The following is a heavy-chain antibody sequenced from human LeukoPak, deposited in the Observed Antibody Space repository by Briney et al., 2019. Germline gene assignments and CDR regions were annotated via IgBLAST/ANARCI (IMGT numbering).Heavy chain of an antibody. D-gene: IGHD6-6*01. CDR3: ARAPGSSVSIAARPYYFDY. CDR2: NNGAGGAT. Sequence: GGSLRLSCAASGFTFSSYAMSWVRQAPGKGLEWVSVNNGAGGATYYADSVKGRFAISRDNSKNTLYLQINSLTAEDTAVYYCARAPGSSVSIAARPYYFDYWGQGALVTVSS. CDR1: GFTFSSYA. J-gene: IGHJ4*02. V-gene: IGHV3-23*01.